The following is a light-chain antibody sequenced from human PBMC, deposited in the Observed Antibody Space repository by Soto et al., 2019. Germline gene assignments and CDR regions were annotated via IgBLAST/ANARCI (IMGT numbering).Light chain of an antibody. V-gene: IGLV2-14*01. CDR2: EVS. CDR1: SRDIGNYNY. J-gene: IGLJ1*01. CDR3: SSYTSSSILGV. Sequence: QSALTQPASVSGSPGQSITISCTGTSRDIGNYNYVSWYQHHPGKAPELMIYEVSNRPSGVSNRFSGSKSGNTASLTISGLQAEDEADYYCSSYTSSSILGVFGTGTKVTVL.